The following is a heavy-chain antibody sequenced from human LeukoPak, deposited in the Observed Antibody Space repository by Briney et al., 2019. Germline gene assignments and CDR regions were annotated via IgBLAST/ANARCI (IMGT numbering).Heavy chain of an antibody. J-gene: IGHJ2*01. D-gene: IGHD6-13*01. CDR1: GGSIGSHY. Sequence: SETLSLTCSVSGGSIGSHYWSWIRQPAGKGLEWIGRIYTSGSTNYNPSLKSRVTISVDTSKNQFSLKLSSVTAADTAVYYCARVYYSSSYDYWYFDLWGRGTLVTVSS. CDR3: ARVYYSSSYDYWYFDL. V-gene: IGHV4-4*07. CDR2: IYTSGST.